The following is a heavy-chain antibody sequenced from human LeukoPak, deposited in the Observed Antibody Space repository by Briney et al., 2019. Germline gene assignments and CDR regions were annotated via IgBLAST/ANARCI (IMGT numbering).Heavy chain of an antibody. D-gene: IGHD3-3*01. CDR1: GGSISGYY. CDR3: ASMPGPNLEWLSHYYYYYYMDV. V-gene: IGHV4-59*01. Sequence: SETLSLTCTVSGGSISGYYWSWIRQPPGKGLEWIGYIYSTGSIKYSPSLKSRVTISEDTSKKQFSLKLNSMAAADAAVYYCASMPGPNLEWLSHYYYYYYMDVWGKGTTVTVSS. CDR2: IYSTGSI. J-gene: IGHJ6*03.